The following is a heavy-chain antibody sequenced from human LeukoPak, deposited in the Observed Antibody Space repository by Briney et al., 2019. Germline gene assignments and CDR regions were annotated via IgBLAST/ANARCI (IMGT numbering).Heavy chain of an antibody. CDR1: GFSFSSYW. V-gene: IGHV3-30-3*01. J-gene: IGHJ3*02. Sequence: PGGSLRLSCAASGFSFSSYWMHWVRQAPGKGLEWVAVISYDGSNKYYADSVKGRFTISRDNSKNTLYLQMNSLRAEDTAVYYCAREKASSDAFDIWGQGTMVTVSS. CDR3: AREKASSDAFDI. CDR2: ISYDGSNK.